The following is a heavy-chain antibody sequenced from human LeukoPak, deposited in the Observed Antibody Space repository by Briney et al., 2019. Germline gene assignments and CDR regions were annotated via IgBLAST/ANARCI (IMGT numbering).Heavy chain of an antibody. J-gene: IGHJ4*02. CDR2: IYPGDSDT. V-gene: IGHV5-51*01. CDR1: GYSFTSYW. CDR3: ARNLDYYDSSGYYSV. Sequence: GESLKISCKGSGYSFTSYWIGWVRQMPGKGLEWMGIIYPGDSDTRYSPSFQGQVTISDDKSISTAYLQWSSLKASDTAMYYCARNLDYYDSSGYYSVWGQGTLVTVSS. D-gene: IGHD3-22*01.